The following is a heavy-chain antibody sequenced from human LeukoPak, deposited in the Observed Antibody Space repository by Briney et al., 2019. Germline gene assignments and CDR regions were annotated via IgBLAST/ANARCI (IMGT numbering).Heavy chain of an antibody. J-gene: IGHJ4*02. V-gene: IGHV1-2*06. CDR1: GYTFTGYY. D-gene: IGHD6-6*01. CDR2: INPNSGGT. Sequence: EASVKVSCKASGYTFTGYYMHWVRQAPGQGLEWMGRINPNSGGTNYAQKFQGRVTLTRDTSISTAYMELSRLRSDDTAVYYCARFEAARPGFDYWGQGTLVTVSS. CDR3: ARFEAARPGFDY.